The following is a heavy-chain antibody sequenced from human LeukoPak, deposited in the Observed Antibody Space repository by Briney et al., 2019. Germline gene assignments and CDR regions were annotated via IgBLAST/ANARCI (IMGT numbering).Heavy chain of an antibody. CDR3: TRAGQWELPDPNFDY. Sequence: PGGSLRLSCTASGFTFGDYAMSWFRQAPGKGLEWVGFIRSKAYGGTTEYAASVKGRFTISRDDSKSIAYLQMNSLKTEDTAVYYCTRAGQWELPDPNFDYWGQGTLVTVSS. J-gene: IGHJ4*02. D-gene: IGHD1-26*01. V-gene: IGHV3-49*03. CDR1: GFTFGDYA. CDR2: IRSKAYGGTT.